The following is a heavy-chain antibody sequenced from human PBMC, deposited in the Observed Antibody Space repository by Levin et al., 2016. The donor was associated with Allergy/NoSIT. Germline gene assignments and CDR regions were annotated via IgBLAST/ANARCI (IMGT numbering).Heavy chain of an antibody. J-gene: IGHJ5*02. D-gene: IGHD2-2*01. CDR3: ARGGRRGIVVVPT. CDR2: IYYSGST. Sequence: SETLSLTCTVSGGSISSSSYYWGWIRQPPGKGLEWIGSIYYSGSTYYNPSLKSRVTISVDTSKNQFSLKLSSVTAADTAVYYCARGGRRGIVVVPTWGQGTLVTVSS. V-gene: IGHV4-39*07. CDR1: GGSISSSSYY.